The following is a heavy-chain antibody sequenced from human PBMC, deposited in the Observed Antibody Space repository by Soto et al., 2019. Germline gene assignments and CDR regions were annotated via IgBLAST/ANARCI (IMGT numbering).Heavy chain of an antibody. V-gene: IGHV4-59*08. CDR2: IYYSGST. CDR3: SRWEVVSCSGGSCYRWFDP. Sequence: ASETLSLTCTVSGGSISSYYWSWIRQPPGKGLEWIGYIYYSGSTNYNPSLKSRVNISVDTSKNQFSLKLSSVTAADTAVYYCSRWEVVSCSGGSCYRWFDPWGQGTLVTVS. D-gene: IGHD2-15*01. J-gene: IGHJ5*02. CDR1: GGSISSYY.